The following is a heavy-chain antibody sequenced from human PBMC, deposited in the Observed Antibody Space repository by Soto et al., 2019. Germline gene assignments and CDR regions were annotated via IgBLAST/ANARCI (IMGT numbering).Heavy chain of an antibody. CDR3: ARGPNIRTFDY. J-gene: IGHJ4*01. CDR2: INHSGST. Sequence: QVQLQPWGAGLLKPSETLSLTCAVYGGSFSDYYWTWIRQPPGKGLEWIGEINHSGSTTYNPSLKSRVTISVDTSKNQFSLKLSSGTAADTAVYYCARGPNIRTFDYWGHGTLVTVSS. CDR1: GGSFSDYY. V-gene: IGHV4-34*01.